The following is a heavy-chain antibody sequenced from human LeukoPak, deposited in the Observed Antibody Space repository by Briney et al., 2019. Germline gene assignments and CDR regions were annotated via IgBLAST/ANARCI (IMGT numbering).Heavy chain of an antibody. D-gene: IGHD3-22*01. CDR1: GFTFSSYW. CDR3: ARDLPNYYDSSGSDC. CDR2: IKQDGSEK. V-gene: IGHV3-7*01. Sequence: GGSLRLSCAASGFTFSSYWMSWVRQAPGKGLEWVANIKQDGSEKYYVDSVKGRFTISRDNAKNSLYLQMNSLRAEDTAVYYCARDLPNYYDSSGSDCWGQGTLVTVSS. J-gene: IGHJ4*02.